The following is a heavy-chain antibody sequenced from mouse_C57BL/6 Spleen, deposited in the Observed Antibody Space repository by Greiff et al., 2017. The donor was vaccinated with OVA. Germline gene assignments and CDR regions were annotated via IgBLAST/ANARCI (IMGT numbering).Heavy chain of an antibody. J-gene: IGHJ4*01. CDR1: GYTFTSYW. CDR2: IDPSDSET. Sequence: QVQLQQPGAELVRPGSSVKLSCKASGYTFTSYWMHWVKQRPIQGLEWIGNIDPSDSETHYNQKFKDKATLTVDKSSSTAYMQLSSLTSEDSAVYYCARRGDDYDGVPYYYAMDYWGQGTSVTVSS. CDR3: ARRGDDYDGVPYYYAMDY. V-gene: IGHV1-52*01. D-gene: IGHD2-4*01.